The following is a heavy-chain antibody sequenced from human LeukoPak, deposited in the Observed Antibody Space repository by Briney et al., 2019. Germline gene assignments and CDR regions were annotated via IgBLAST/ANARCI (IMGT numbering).Heavy chain of an antibody. Sequence: SETLSLTCTVSGGSISSSGYYWGWLRQPPGKGLEWIGSIYYSGSTYYNPSLKSRVTISVDTSKNQFSLKLSSVTAADTAVYYCARELYYYDSSGYPPFDIWGQGTMVTVSS. V-gene: IGHV4-39*07. CDR1: GGSISSSGYY. J-gene: IGHJ3*02. D-gene: IGHD3-22*01. CDR2: IYYSGST. CDR3: ARELYYYDSSGYPPFDI.